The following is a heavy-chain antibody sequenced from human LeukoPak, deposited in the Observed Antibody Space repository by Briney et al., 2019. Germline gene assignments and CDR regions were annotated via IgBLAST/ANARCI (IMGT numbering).Heavy chain of an antibody. Sequence: SETLSLTCTVSGGSISSYYWSWIRQPPGKGLEWIGYIYYSGSTNYNPSLKSRVTISVDTSKSQFSLKLSSVTAADTAVYYCARVGGSNYYYYGMDVWAKGPRSPSP. J-gene: IGHJ6*02. D-gene: IGHD3-10*01. CDR2: IYYSGST. CDR3: ARVGGSNYYYYGMDV. CDR1: GGSISSYY. V-gene: IGHV4-59*01.